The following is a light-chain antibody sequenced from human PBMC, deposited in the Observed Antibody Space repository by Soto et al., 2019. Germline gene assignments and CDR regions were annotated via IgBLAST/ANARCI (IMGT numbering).Light chain of an antibody. V-gene: IGKV1-9*01. CDR2: GAS. Sequence: DILLTQSPSFLSASVGDRVTISCRASQGISDYLAWYQQQPGKAPKILIYGASALQSWVPTRFSGSASGTELALTISSLQLEDFATHFCQQSNAYPLPFGGGTKLEIK. CDR1: QGISDY. J-gene: IGKJ4*01. CDR3: QQSNAYPLP.